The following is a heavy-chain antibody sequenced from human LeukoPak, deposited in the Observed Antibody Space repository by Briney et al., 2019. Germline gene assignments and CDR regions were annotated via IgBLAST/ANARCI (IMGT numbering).Heavy chain of an antibody. Sequence: PGGSLRLSCAASGFTFRSYGMHWVRQAPGKGLGWVAVIWYDGSYEYYADSVRGRFTISRDNSKNTLYLQMNSLRAEDTAVYYCAKDRYSSSSVYFDYWGQGTLVTVSS. CDR2: IWYDGSYE. CDR3: AKDRYSSSSVYFDY. D-gene: IGHD6-6*01. CDR1: GFTFRSYG. V-gene: IGHV3-30*02. J-gene: IGHJ4*02.